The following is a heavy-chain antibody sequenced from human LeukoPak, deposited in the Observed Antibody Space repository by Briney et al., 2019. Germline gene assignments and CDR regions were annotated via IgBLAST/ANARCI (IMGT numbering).Heavy chain of an antibody. Sequence: SETLSLTCTVSGGSISSYYWSWIRQPAGKGLEWIGRIYTSGSTNYNPSLKSRVTMSVDTSKNQFSLKLSSVTAADTAVYYCARAHSSSWYGNWFNPWGQGTLVTVSS. D-gene: IGHD6-13*01. CDR3: ARAHSSSWYGNWFNP. V-gene: IGHV4-4*07. J-gene: IGHJ5*02. CDR1: GGSISSYY. CDR2: IYTSGST.